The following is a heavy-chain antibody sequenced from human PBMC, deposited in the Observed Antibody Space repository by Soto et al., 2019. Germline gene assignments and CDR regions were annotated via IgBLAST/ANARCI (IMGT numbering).Heavy chain of an antibody. CDR3: ARKTRRDASDR. Sequence: FRSDDMNGVRSAPGKGLGWVSNMRANDESIYDADSVKGRVSVSRDNANNSLFLEMNSLRVDDTAVYPCARKTRRDASDRCGQRTRVTVS. V-gene: IGHV3-48*03. D-gene: IGHD2-21*01. CDR1: FRSDD. CDR2: MRANDESI. J-gene: IGHJ3*02.